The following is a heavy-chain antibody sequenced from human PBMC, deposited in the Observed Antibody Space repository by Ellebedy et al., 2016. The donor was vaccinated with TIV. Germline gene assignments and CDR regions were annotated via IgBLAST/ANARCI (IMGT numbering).Heavy chain of an antibody. CDR1: GFTLSSFG. CDR3: ARDEDAYGDFRYGMDV. J-gene: IGHJ6*02. D-gene: IGHD4-17*01. V-gene: IGHV3-30*03. Sequence: GGSLRLSXSASGFTLSSFGVHWVRQAPGKGLEWLAVDLYDGNTQYYADSVKGRFTISRDKSKDTLYLQIVSLRLDDSAVYYRARDEDAYGDFRYGMDVWGRGTTVTVSS. CDR2: DLYDGNTQ.